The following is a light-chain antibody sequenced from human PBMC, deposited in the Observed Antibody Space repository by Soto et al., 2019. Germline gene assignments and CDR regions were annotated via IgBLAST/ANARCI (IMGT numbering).Light chain of an antibody. CDR2: GSS. CDR1: QSVSSS. J-gene: IGKJ1*01. Sequence: EMLRTPSTATLSLSPGSRSTRSWRASQSVSSSLAWYQQKPGQPPRLLIYGSSTRATGIPATFSGSGSGTEFTPTTSSLQSEDFAVYYCQQYNNWPQTFGQGTRWIS. V-gene: IGKV3-15*01. CDR3: QQYNNWPQT.